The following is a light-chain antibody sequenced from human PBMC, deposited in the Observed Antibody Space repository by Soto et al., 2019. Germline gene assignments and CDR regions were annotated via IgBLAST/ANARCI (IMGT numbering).Light chain of an antibody. V-gene: IGKV4-1*01. J-gene: IGKJ1*01. CDR1: QSVLYSSNNKNY. CDR3: QQYHTTPQT. CDR2: LAS. Sequence: DIVMTQSPDSLAVSLGERATINCKSSQSVLYSSNNKNYLAWYQQKPGQPPKLLISLASTRESGVSDRFSGRGSGTDFTLNISSLQAEDVAVYYCQQYHTTPQTFGQGTKVEI.